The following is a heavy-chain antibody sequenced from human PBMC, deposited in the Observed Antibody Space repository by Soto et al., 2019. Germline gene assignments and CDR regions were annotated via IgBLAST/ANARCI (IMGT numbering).Heavy chain of an antibody. V-gene: IGHV4-59*02. CDR2: IYYTGST. J-gene: IGHJ4*02. CDR1: CDSVSGYY. CDR3: ARGYCSSVSCHEFDY. D-gene: IGHD2-2*01. Sequence: SETLSLICAVFCDSVSGYYWNWIRQPPGKGLEWIGNIYYTGSTNYSPSLKSRLTISVDTSKYQFSLNLSSVTAADTAVYYCARGYCSSVSCHEFDYWGQGALVTVSS.